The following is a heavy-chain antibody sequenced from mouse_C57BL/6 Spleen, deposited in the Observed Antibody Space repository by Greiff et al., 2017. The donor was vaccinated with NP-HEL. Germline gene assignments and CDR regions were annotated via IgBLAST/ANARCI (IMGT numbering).Heavy chain of an antibody. V-gene: IGHV1-50*01. CDR3: ARSPPNSNYAMDY. CDR2: IDPSDTYS. Sequence: QVQLQQPGAELVKPGASVKLSCKASGYTFTSYWMQWVKQRPGQGLEWIGEIDPSDTYSNYNHKFKGRATLTVDTSSSTAYMQLSSLTSEDSAVYYCARSPPNSNYAMDYWGQGTSVTVSS. CDR1: GYTFTSYW. J-gene: IGHJ4*01. D-gene: IGHD2-5*01.